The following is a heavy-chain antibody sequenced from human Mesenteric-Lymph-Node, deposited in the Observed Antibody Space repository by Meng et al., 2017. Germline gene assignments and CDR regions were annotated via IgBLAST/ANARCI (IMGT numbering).Heavy chain of an antibody. Sequence: ASVKVSCKASGYTFTAYYMHWMRQAPGQGLEWMGWINPNSGDTSYSQRFQGRVTMTRDSSITTAYMELSSLISDDTAIYYCAKGGSFEGHHGGGFPFGAWGQGTLVTVSS. CDR3: AKGGSFEGHHGGGFPFGA. V-gene: IGHV1-2*02. D-gene: IGHD2-15*01. J-gene: IGHJ5*02. CDR2: INPNSGDT. CDR1: GYTFTAYY.